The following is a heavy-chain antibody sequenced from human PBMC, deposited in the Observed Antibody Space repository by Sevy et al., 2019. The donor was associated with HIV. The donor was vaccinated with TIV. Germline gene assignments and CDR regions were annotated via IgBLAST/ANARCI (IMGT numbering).Heavy chain of an antibody. CDR2: IQYDGNNE. CDR3: AKALNIVAPFDY. V-gene: IGHV3-30*02. J-gene: IGHJ4*02. D-gene: IGHD2-15*01. CDR1: GFKFTDYG. Sequence: GGSLRLSCTASGFKFTDYGLHWVRQAPAKGLEWVAFIQYDGNNEYYADSVKGRFAISRDNSKNTLYLQMSSLRVEDTAVYYCAKALNIVAPFDYWGQGTLVNVSS.